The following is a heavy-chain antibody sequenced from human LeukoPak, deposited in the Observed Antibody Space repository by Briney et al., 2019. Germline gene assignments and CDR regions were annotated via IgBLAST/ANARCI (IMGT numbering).Heavy chain of an antibody. V-gene: IGHV4-34*01. Sequence: PPGPLSSTCAAKGGPPIGFYWGWIRKPPGRGLEWRGEINRSGSANYTPSLKSRVTISVDTSKNQFSLKLTSVTAADTAVYYCARVWGLELLGFDYWGQGTLVTVSS. CDR2: INRSGSA. CDR3: ARVWGLELLGFDY. J-gene: IGHJ4*02. D-gene: IGHD1-7*01. CDR1: GGPPIGFY.